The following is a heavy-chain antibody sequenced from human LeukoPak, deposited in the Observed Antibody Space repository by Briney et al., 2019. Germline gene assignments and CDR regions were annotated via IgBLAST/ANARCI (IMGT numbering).Heavy chain of an antibody. CDR2: ITSNGGSA. CDR3: VGFRATAGLY. J-gene: IGHJ4*02. CDR1: GFTFSSYA. Sequence: GGSLRLSCSASGFTFSSYAMYWVRQAPGKGLEYVSAITSNGGSAYYADSVKGRFTISRDNSRNTLYLQMSSLRADDTAVYYCVGFRATAGLYWGQGTLVTVPS. V-gene: IGHV3-64D*06. D-gene: IGHD6-13*01.